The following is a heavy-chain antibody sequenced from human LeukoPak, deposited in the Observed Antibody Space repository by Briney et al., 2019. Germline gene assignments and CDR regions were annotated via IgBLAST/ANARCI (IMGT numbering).Heavy chain of an antibody. CDR3: ARALGPDSSGYYWDGFDI. CDR2: ISSGRSYI. J-gene: IGHJ3*02. CDR1: GFIFSTYS. V-gene: IGHV3-21*01. Sequence: NPGGSLRLSCEVSGFIFSTYSMNWVRQAPGQGLEWVSSISSGRSYIYYADSVKGRFTISRDNAKNSLYLQMNSLRAEDTAVYYCARALGPDSSGYYWDGFDIWGQGTMVTVSS. D-gene: IGHD3-22*01.